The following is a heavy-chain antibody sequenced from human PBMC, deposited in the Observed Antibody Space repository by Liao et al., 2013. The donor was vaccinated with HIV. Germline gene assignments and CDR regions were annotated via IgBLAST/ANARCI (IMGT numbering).Heavy chain of an antibody. CDR3: ARGGVAFDI. CDR1: GGSISSYH. Sequence: QVQLQESGPGLVKPSETLSLSCIVSGGSISSYHWSWIRQPPGKGLDWIGYISYSGSASYNPSLKSRVTISVDTSKNQLSLHLNSVTAADTAVYYCARGGVAFDIWGQGTMVTVSS. CDR2: ISYSGSA. V-gene: IGHV4-59*01. J-gene: IGHJ3*02.